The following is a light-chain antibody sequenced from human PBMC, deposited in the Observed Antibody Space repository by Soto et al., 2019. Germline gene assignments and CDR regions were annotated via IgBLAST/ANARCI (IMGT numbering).Light chain of an antibody. CDR3: QQYNSYLT. CDR2: DAS. CDR1: QSISSW. V-gene: IGKV1-5*01. J-gene: IGKJ4*01. Sequence: DIQMTQSPSTLSASVGDRITITCRASQSISSWLAWYQQKPGKAPKLLIYDASILESGVPSRFSGSGSGTEFSLTISILQPDDFATYYCQQYNSYLTFGGGTKV.